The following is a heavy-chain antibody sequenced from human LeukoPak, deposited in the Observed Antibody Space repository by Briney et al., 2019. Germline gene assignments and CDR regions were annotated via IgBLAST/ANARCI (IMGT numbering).Heavy chain of an antibody. CDR2: INHSGST. V-gene: IGHV4-34*01. Sequence: SETLSLTCAVYGGSFSGYYWSWIRQPPGKGLEWIGEINHSGSTNYNPSLKSRVTISVGTSKNQFSLKLSSVTAADTAVYYCARDVRTVPYYYYGMDVWGQGTTVTVSS. CDR3: ARDVRTVPYYYYGMDV. CDR1: GGSFSGYY. D-gene: IGHD4-17*01. J-gene: IGHJ6*02.